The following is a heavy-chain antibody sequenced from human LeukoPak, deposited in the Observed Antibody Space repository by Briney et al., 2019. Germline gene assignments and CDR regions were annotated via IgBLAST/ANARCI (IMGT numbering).Heavy chain of an antibody. J-gene: IGHJ5*02. CDR1: GYTFTGYY. CDR2: INPNSGGT. CDR3: ARGAKKIVVVPAAILRLVAPKYNWFDP. V-gene: IGHV1-2*02. Sequence: ASVKVSCKASGYTFTGYYMHWVRQAPGQGLEWMGWINPNSGGTNYAQKFQGRVTMTRDTSISTAYMELSRLRSDDTAVYYCARGAKKIVVVPAAILRLVAPKYNWFDPWGQGTLVTVSS. D-gene: IGHD2-2*02.